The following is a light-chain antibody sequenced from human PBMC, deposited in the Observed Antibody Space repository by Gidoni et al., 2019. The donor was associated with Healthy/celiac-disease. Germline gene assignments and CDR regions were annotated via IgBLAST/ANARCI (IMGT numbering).Light chain of an antibody. Sequence: EVVFTQSPGTLSLSPGERATPSCRASQSVSSSYLAWYQQKPGQAPRLLIYGASSRATGIPDRFSGSGSGTDFTLTISRLEPEDFAVYYCQQYGSSSYTFGQGTKLEIK. CDR2: GAS. CDR3: QQYGSSSYT. CDR1: QSVSSSY. V-gene: IGKV3-20*01. J-gene: IGKJ2*01.